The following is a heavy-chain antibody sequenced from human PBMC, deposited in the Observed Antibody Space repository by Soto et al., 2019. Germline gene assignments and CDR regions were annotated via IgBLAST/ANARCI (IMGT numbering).Heavy chain of an antibody. V-gene: IGHV3-74*01. CDR1: GFTFSSYW. D-gene: IGHD4-4*01. Sequence: EVQLVESGGGLVQPGGSLRLSCAASGFTFSSYWMHWVRQAPGKGLVWVSRINSDGSTISYADSVKGRFTISRDNAKNTLYLQMNSLRAEDTAVYYCARDLSTVTTITTGDYWGQGTLVTVSS. J-gene: IGHJ4*02. CDR3: ARDLSTVTTITTGDY. CDR2: INSDGSTI.